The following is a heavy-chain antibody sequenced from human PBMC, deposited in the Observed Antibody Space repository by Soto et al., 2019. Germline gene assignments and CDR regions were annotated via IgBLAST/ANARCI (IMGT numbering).Heavy chain of an antibody. Sequence: PSETLSLTCAVSGDSISNNNWWTWVLQPPGKGLEWIGEIHHNGDTNYNPSLKSRVSMSVDKSKNQFSLSLMSVTAADTAVYFCAHTIGSGSYVPFWGQGNLVTVSS. CDR3: AHTIGSGSYVPF. V-gene: IGHV4-4*02. D-gene: IGHD3-10*01. CDR2: IHHNGDT. CDR1: GDSISNNNW. J-gene: IGHJ4*02.